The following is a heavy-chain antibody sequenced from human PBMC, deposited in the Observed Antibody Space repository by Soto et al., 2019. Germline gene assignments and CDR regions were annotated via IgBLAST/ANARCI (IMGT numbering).Heavy chain of an antibody. CDR1: GFTLSSYW. CDR2: IKQDGSEK. CDR3: ARKYGSSYSPRSYGMDV. Sequence: EVQLVESGGGLVQPGGSLRLSCAASGFTLSSYWMSWVRQAPGKGLEWVANIKQDGSEKYYVDSVKGRFTISRDTAKSSLYMQLNSLIAEDTAVYYCARKYGSSYSPRSYGMDVWGQGTTVTVSS. J-gene: IGHJ6*02. D-gene: IGHD6-13*01. V-gene: IGHV3-7*05.